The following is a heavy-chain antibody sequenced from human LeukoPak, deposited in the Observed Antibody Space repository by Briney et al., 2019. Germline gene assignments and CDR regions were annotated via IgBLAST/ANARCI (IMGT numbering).Heavy chain of an antibody. D-gene: IGHD1-26*01. CDR1: GYTFTNYG. CDR3: ARHLRVGATVLNSFNF. Sequence: GASVKVSCKASGYTFTNYGISWVRQAPGQGLEWMGWISGDNGNTNYERKVQGRVTMTTDTSTSTAYMELRSLRSDDTAIYYCARHLRVGATVLNSFNFWGQGTLVTVSS. V-gene: IGHV1-18*01. CDR2: ISGDNGNT. J-gene: IGHJ4*02.